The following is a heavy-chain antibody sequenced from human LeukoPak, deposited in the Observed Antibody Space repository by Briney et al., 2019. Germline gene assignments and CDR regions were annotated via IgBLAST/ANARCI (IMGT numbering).Heavy chain of an antibody. D-gene: IGHD2-2*01. Sequence: ASVKASCKVSGDTLSELSIHWVRQAPGKGLEWMGGSNLEDFETVYAQRFEGRLTVTDDTSTDTAYMELSSLGSEDTAVYYCATGTPAELRGLDVWGQGTTVTVS. CDR1: GDTLSELS. CDR3: ATGTPAELRGLDV. V-gene: IGHV1-24*01. CDR2: SNLEDFET. J-gene: IGHJ6*02.